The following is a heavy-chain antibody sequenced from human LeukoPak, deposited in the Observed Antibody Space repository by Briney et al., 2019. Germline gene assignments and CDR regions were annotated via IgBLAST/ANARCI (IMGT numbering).Heavy chain of an antibody. CDR1: GGTFSSYA. CDR2: IIPILGIA. J-gene: IGHJ4*02. CDR3: ARAPIAAADFDY. Sequence: ASVKVSCKASGGTFSSYAISWVRQAPGQGLEWMGRIIPILGIANYAQKFQGRVTITADKSTSTAYMELSSLRSEDTAVYYCARAPIAAADFDYWGQGTLVTVSS. D-gene: IGHD6-13*01. V-gene: IGHV1-69*04.